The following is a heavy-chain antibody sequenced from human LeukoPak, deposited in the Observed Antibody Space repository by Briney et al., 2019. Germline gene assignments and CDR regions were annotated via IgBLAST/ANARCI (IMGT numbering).Heavy chain of an antibody. Sequence: GRSLRLSCAASGFTFSSYGMHWVRQAPGKGLEWVAVIWYDGSNKYYADSVKGRFTISRDNSKNTLYLQMNSLRAEDTAVYYCAKGSDSSGYYPMNYWGQGTLVTVSS. V-gene: IGHV3-33*06. CDR3: AKGSDSSGYYPMNY. D-gene: IGHD3-22*01. J-gene: IGHJ4*02. CDR2: IWYDGSNK. CDR1: GFTFSSYG.